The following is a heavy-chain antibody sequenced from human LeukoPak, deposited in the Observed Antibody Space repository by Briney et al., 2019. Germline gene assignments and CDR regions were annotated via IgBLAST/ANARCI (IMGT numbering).Heavy chain of an antibody. V-gene: IGHV3-23*01. CDR3: AKVETSGGANCYALDY. D-gene: IGHD2-2*01. CDR1: GFTFSSYA. Sequence: GGSLRLPCAASGFTFSSYAMTWVRQAPDKGLEWVSAISGSDGSTYYADSVKGRFTISRDDSQNTLYLQMNSLSAEDTAVYYCAKVETSGGANCYALDYWGQGTLVTVSS. CDR2: ISGSDGST. J-gene: IGHJ4*02.